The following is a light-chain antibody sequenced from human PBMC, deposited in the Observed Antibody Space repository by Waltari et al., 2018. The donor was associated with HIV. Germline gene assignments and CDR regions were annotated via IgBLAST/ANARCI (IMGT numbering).Light chain of an antibody. CDR1: SSNIGSNS. CDR2: STN. V-gene: IGLV1-44*01. Sequence: QSVLTQPPSASGTPGQRVTISCSGGSSNIGSNSVHWYQQLPGTAPRLLLYSTNQQPSRVADRFSVYKSGTSASLAISGRQSEDEADYYCSTWDDTLNGVIFGGGTKLTVL. CDR3: STWDDTLNGVI. J-gene: IGLJ2*01.